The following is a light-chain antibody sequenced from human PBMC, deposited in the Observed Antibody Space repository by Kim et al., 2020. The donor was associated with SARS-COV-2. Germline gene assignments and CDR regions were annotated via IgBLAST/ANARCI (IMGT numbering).Light chain of an antibody. CDR2: QDS. V-gene: IGLV3-1*01. CDR1: KLGDKY. J-gene: IGLJ2*01. CDR3: QAWDSSTVV. Sequence: SYSLPPPPSVSFSPGQTASITCSGDKLGDKYACWYQQKPGQSPVLVNYQDSKRPSGIPERFSGSNSGNTATLTISGTQAMDEADYYCQAWDSSTVVFGGGTQLTVL.